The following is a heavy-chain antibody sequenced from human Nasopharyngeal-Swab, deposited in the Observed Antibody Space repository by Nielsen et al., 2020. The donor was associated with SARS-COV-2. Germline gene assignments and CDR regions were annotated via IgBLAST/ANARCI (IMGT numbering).Heavy chain of an antibody. CDR2: IYDSGST. D-gene: IGHD3-22*01. Sequence: SETLSLTCTVSGASVTSGSYYWSWIRQPPGKGLEWIGFIYDSGSTEYNASLKSRVTISVDTSKNQFSLKLSSVTAADTAVYYCARAWGDSSGYYFSYYFDYWGQGTLVTVSS. CDR3: ARAWGDSSGYYFSYYFDY. CDR1: GASVTSGSYY. J-gene: IGHJ4*02. V-gene: IGHV4-61*01.